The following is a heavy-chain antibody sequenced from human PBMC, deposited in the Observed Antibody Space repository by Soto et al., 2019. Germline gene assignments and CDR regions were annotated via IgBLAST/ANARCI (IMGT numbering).Heavy chain of an antibody. V-gene: IGHV3-7*01. CDR1: GFTFSIYW. CDR2: IKQDGSER. J-gene: IGHJ4*01. CDR3: ARFGSSWNFDY. D-gene: IGHD6-13*01. Sequence: GGSLRLSCAASGFTFSIYWMSWVRQAPGKGLEWVANIKQDGSERYYVDSVKGRFTISRDNAKNSLYLQMNSLRAEDTAVFYCARFGSSWNFDYWGHVTLITFST.